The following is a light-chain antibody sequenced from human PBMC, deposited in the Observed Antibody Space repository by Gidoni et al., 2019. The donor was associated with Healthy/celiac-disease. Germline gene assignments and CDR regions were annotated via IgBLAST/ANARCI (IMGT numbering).Light chain of an antibody. V-gene: IGKV3-11*01. CDR3: QQRSNWPPRFT. CDR1: QSVSSY. J-gene: IGKJ3*01. Sequence: EIVLTQSPATLSLSPGARATLSCRASQSVSSYLAWYQQQPGQAPRLLIYDASNWATGIPARFSGSGSGTDFTLTISSLETEDFAVYYCQQRSNWPPRFTFGPGTKVDIK. CDR2: DAS.